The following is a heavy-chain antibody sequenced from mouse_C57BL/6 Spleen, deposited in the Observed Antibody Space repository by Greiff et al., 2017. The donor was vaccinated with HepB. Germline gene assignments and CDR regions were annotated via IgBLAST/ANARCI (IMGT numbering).Heavy chain of an antibody. CDR1: GYTFTSYW. Sequence: QVQLQQPGAELVMPGASVKLSCKASGYTFTSYWMHWVKQRPGQGLEWIGEIDPSDSYTNYNQKFKGKSTLTVDKSSSTAYMQLSSLTSEDSAVYYCARVGVYDGYLPWFAFWGQGTLVTVSA. CDR3: ARVGVYDGYLPWFAF. V-gene: IGHV1-69*01. CDR2: IDPSDSYT. D-gene: IGHD2-3*01. J-gene: IGHJ3*01.